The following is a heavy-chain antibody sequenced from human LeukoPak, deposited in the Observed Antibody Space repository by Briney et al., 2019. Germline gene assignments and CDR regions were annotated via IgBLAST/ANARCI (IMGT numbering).Heavy chain of an antibody. V-gene: IGHV3-9*01. D-gene: IGHD1-26*01. CDR1: GFTFDDYA. J-gene: IGHJ4*02. CDR2: ISWNSGSI. Sequence: GGSLRLSCAASGFTFDDYAMHWVRQAPEKGLEWVSGISWNSGSIGYADSVKGRFTISRDNARNSLYLQMSSLRVDDTAFYYCARRSVAGATTGYYYDSWGQGTLVTVSS. CDR3: ARRSVAGATTGYYYDS.